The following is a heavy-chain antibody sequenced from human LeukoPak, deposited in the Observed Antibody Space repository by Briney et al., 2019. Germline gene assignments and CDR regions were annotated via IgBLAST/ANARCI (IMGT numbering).Heavy chain of an antibody. J-gene: IGHJ5*02. D-gene: IGHD2-2*01. V-gene: IGHV3-23*01. CDR2: ISGSGGST. CDR3: ARGSVRCSSTSCHDWFDP. Sequence: GGSLRLSCAASGFTFSSYAMSWVRQAPGKGLEWVSVISGSGGSTNYADSVKGRFTISRDNSKNTLYLQMYSLRAEDTAVYYCARGSVRCSSTSCHDWFDPWGQGTLVTVSS. CDR1: GFTFSSYA.